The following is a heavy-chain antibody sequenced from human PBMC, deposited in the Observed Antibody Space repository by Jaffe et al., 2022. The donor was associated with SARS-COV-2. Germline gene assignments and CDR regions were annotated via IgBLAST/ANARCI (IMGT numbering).Heavy chain of an antibody. CDR2: VFYSGST. Sequence: NLQESGPGLVKSSETLSLTCTVSGGSIINSNSYWAWIRQPPGKGLEWIGSVFYSGSTYYNGSLRSRAVISIDTSKNQFSLNLKYVTAADTSMYYCARRRGVGAADQGYFELWGQGTLVTVSS. D-gene: IGHD1-26*01. CDR3: ARRRGVGAADQGYFEL. V-gene: IGHV4-39*01. CDR1: GGSIINSNSY. J-gene: IGHJ4*01.